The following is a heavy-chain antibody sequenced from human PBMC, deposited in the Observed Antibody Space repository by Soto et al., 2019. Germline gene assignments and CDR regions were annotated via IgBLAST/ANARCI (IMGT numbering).Heavy chain of an antibody. CDR1: GGSVGGGGDY. D-gene: IGHD6-19*01. J-gene: IGHJ6*02. V-gene: IGHV4-61*08. CDR3: ARFKWLEYYYYGMDV. CDR2: IYYSGST. Sequence: SETLCLTCSVSGGSVGGGGDYWSWIRQPPGKGLEWIGYIYYSGSTNYNPSLKSRVTISVDTSKNQFSLKLSSVTAADTAVYYCARFKWLEYYYYGMDVWGQGTTVTVSS.